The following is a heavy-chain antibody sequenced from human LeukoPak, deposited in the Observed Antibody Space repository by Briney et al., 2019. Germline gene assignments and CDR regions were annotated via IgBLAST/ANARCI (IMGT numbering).Heavy chain of an antibody. D-gene: IGHD6-19*01. Sequence: GGSLRLSCAASGLTFSNYWMDWVRQAPGKGLEWVANIKQDGSEKNYVDSVKGRFIISRDNAKNSLYLQMNTLRADDTAVYYCAKDPQTGWYITFYFDYWGQGTLVTVSS. J-gene: IGHJ4*02. CDR2: IKQDGSEK. CDR1: GLTFSNYW. CDR3: AKDPQTGWYITFYFDY. V-gene: IGHV3-7*03.